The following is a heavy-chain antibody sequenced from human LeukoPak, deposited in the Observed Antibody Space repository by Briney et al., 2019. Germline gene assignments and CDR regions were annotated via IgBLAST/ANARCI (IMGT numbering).Heavy chain of an antibody. CDR3: ARRHRTYYYDSQGFDP. CDR1: GYTFTGYY. CDR2: MNPNSGNT. D-gene: IGHD3-22*01. J-gene: IGHJ5*02. V-gene: IGHV1-8*02. Sequence: EPSVTVSCTASGYTFTGYYMHWVRQATGQGLEWLGWMNPNSGNTGYAQKFQGRVTMTRNTSISTAYMELSSLRSEDTAVYYCARRHRTYYYDSQGFDPWGQGTLVTVSS.